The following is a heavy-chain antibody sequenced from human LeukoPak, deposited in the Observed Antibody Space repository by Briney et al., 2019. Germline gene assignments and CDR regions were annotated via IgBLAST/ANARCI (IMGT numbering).Heavy chain of an antibody. Sequence: PSEALSLTCTVSGGSISSYHWSWIRQPPGKGLEWIGYIYYSGSTNYNPSLKSRVTISVDTSKNQFSLKLSSVTAADTAVYYCARGTGSWHRAEYFQHWGQGTLVTVSS. J-gene: IGHJ1*01. CDR3: ARGTGSWHRAEYFQH. V-gene: IGHV4-59*01. CDR1: GGSISSYH. CDR2: IYYSGST. D-gene: IGHD6-13*01.